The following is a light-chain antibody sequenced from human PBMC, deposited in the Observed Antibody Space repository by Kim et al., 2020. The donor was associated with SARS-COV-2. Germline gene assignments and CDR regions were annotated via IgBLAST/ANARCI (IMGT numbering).Light chain of an antibody. J-gene: IGLJ2*01. CDR3: QAWDSSTVV. V-gene: IGLV3-1*01. Sequence: SYELTQPPSVSVSPGQTASITCSGDKLGNIYAYWYQQKPGQSPVLVIYQDKKRPSGIPERFSGSNSGNTATLTISGTQAMDEADYYCQAWDSSTVVFGGG. CDR1: KLGNIY. CDR2: QDK.